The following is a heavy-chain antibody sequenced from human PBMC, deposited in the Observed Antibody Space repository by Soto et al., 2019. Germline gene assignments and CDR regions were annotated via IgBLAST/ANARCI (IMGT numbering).Heavy chain of an antibody. Sequence: SETLSLTSAVSGVTISSGGYSWSWVRQPPGKGLEWIGYIYHSGSTYYNPSLKSRVTISVDRSKNQFSLKLSSVTAADTAVYYCARVPSPWGQGTLVTV. J-gene: IGHJ5*02. CDR1: GVTISSGGYS. CDR2: IYHSGST. CDR3: ARVPSP. V-gene: IGHV4-30-2*01.